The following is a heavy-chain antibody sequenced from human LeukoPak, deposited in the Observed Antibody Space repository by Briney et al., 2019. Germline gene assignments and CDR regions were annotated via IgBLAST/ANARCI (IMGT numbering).Heavy chain of an antibody. CDR1: GFTFSPNP. Sequence: GGSLRLSCTASGFTFSPNPMSWVRQAPGKGLEWVSAIIGSGATTYYADSVRGRFTISRDNSRNTLYLQMNSLRAEDTAVYYCAKTQYHLDYWGQGSLVTVSS. CDR3: AKTQYHLDY. V-gene: IGHV3-23*01. J-gene: IGHJ4*02. CDR2: IIGSGATT. D-gene: IGHD2-2*01.